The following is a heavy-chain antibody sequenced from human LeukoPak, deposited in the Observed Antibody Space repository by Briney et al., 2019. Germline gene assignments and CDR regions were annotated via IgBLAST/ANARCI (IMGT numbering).Heavy chain of an antibody. CDR3: AKDRSMGDAFDI. Sequence: PGGSLRLSCAASGFTFSSYAMSWVRQAPGKGLEWVSAISGSGGSTYYADSVKGRFTISRDNSKNTLYLQMNSLRAEDTAVYYYAKDRSMGDAFDIWGQGTMVTVSS. J-gene: IGHJ3*02. V-gene: IGHV3-23*01. CDR1: GFTFSSYA. CDR2: ISGSGGST. D-gene: IGHD3-16*01.